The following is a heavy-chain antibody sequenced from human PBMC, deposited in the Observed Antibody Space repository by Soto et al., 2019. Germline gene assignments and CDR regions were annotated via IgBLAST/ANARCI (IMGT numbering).Heavy chain of an antibody. V-gene: IGHV3-30*18. CDR1: GFTFSSYG. CDR2: ISYDGSNK. CDR3: AKEGGYYDSSGSFDY. D-gene: IGHD3-22*01. Sequence: QVQLVESGGGVVQPGRSLRLSCAASGFTFSSYGMHWVRQAPGKGLEGVAVISYDGSNKYYADSVKGRFTISRDNSKNTLYLQMNSLRAEDTAVYYCAKEGGYYDSSGSFDYWGQGTLVTVSS. J-gene: IGHJ4*02.